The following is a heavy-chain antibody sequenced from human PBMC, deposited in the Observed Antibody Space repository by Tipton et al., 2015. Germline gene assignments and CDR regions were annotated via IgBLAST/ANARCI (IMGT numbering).Heavy chain of an antibody. J-gene: IGHJ5*02. D-gene: IGHD2-15*01. Sequence: PGLVKPSETLSLVCSVSHDSIRNKYWSWIRQPAGKGLEWIGRIYSGGSVDYNPSLKGRVTMSVDTSKNEFSLSLTSVSAADTAIYYCARDIVPNWFEPWGQGILVTVSS. CDR2: IYSGGSV. V-gene: IGHV4-4*07. CDR1: HDSIRNKY. CDR3: ARDIVPNWFEP.